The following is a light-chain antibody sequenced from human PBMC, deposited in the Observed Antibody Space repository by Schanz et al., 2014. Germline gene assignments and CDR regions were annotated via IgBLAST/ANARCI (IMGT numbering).Light chain of an antibody. Sequence: QPVLTQSPSASASLGASVKLTCTLSSGHSSYDIAWHQQQPEKGPRYLMKLNSDGSHKKGDGIPDRFSGSSSGAERYLTISSLQSEDEADYYCQTWGPGIRVFGGGTKLTVL. J-gene: IGLJ3*02. CDR1: SGHSSYD. CDR3: QTWGPGIRV. V-gene: IGLV4-69*01. CDR2: LNSDGSH.